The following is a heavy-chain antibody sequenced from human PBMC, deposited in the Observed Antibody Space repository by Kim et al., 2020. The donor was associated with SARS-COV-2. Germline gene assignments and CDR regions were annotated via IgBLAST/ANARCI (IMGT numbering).Heavy chain of an antibody. V-gene: IGHV3-23*01. CDR3: AKGGMSSGWYLN. J-gene: IGHJ4*02. D-gene: IGHD6-19*01. CDR2: ISGGGDRS. CDR1: GFTFTSSG. Sequence: GALRLSCAASGFTFTSSGMSWVRQAPGKGLEWVSAISGGGDRSYYADSVKGRFTISRDNSKITLYLQMNSLRAEDTAVYYCAKGGMSSGWYLNWGQGTL.